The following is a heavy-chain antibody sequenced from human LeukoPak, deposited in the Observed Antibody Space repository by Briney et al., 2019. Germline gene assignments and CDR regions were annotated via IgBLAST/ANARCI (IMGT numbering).Heavy chain of an antibody. J-gene: IGHJ4*02. CDR1: GGSISSYY. D-gene: IGHD7-27*01. V-gene: IGHV4-59*01. CDR2: IYYSGST. CDR3: ATEPTPVTGHFDY. Sequence: SETLSLTCTVSGGSISSYYWSWIRQPPGKGLEWIGYIYYSGSTNYNPSLKSRVSISVDTSKNQFSLKLSSVTAADTAVYYCATEPTPVTGHFDYWGQGTLVTVSS.